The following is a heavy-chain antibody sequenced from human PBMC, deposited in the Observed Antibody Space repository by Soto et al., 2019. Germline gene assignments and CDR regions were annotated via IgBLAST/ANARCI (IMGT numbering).Heavy chain of an antibody. V-gene: IGHV1-69*12. CDR1: GGTFSSYA. J-gene: IGHJ6*02. Sequence: QVQLVQSGAEVKKPGSSVKVSCKASGGTFSSYAISWVRQAPGQGLEWMGGIIPIFGTANYAQKFQGRVTIPAEESTSTAYMGLSSLGSEDTAVYYCARSITMVRGVIIDNYYYYGMDVWGQGTTVTVSS. D-gene: IGHD3-10*01. CDR2: IIPIFGTA. CDR3: ARSITMVRGVIIDNYYYYGMDV.